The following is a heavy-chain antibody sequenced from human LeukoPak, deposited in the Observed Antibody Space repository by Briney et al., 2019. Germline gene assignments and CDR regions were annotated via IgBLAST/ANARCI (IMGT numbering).Heavy chain of an antibody. CDR1: GFTFSSYA. J-gene: IGHJ4*02. CDR3: SRDQTPYY. Sequence: GGSLRLSCAASGFTFSSYAMSWVRQAPGKGPEWVGFIASKTYGGTAEYAASVKGRFTISRDDSKSIAYLQMNSLKTEDTAVYFCSRDQTPYYWGQGTLVTVSS. CDR2: IASKTYGGTA. V-gene: IGHV3-49*04.